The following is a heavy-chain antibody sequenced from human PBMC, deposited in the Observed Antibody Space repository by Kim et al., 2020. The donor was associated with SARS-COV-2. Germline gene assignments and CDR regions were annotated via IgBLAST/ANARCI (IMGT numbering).Heavy chain of an antibody. CDR3: TTDSGIAAVEDI. V-gene: IGHV3-15*01. D-gene: IGHD6-13*01. J-gene: IGHJ3*02. Sequence: DYAAPVKGRFTISRDDSKNPLYLQMNSLKTEDTAVYYCTTDSGIAAVEDIWGQGTMVTVSS.